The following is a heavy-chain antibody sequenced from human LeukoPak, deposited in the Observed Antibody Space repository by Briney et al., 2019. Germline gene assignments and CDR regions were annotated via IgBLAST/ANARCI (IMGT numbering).Heavy chain of an antibody. Sequence: GGSLRLSCAASEFSFSNYAMTWVRQAPGKGLEWVSSIIGSGGSTYYADSVKGRFTISRDNSKNTLYLQMSSLRAEDTAVYYCAKSLAAAGRMYFDYWGQGTLLTVSS. V-gene: IGHV3-23*01. CDR1: EFSFSNYA. CDR3: AKSLAAAGRMYFDY. J-gene: IGHJ4*02. D-gene: IGHD6-13*01. CDR2: IIGSGGST.